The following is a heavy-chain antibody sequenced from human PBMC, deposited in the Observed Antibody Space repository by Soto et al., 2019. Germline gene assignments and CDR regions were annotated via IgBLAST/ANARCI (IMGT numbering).Heavy chain of an antibody. CDR3: AHSGYDPDTNEVYYFDY. Sequence: GSGPTLVNPTQTLTLTCTFSGFSLSTSGVGVGWIRQPPGKALEWLALIYWDDDKRYSPSLKSRLTITKDTSKNQVVLTMTNMDPVDTATYYCAHSGYDPDTNEVYYFDYWGKGTLVTVSS. J-gene: IGHJ4*02. D-gene: IGHD5-12*01. CDR2: IYWDDDK. V-gene: IGHV2-5*02. CDR1: GFSLSTSGVG.